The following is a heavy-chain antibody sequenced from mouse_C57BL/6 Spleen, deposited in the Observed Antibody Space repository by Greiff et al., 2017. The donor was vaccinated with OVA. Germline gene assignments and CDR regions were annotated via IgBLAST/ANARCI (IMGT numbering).Heavy chain of an antibody. Sequence: QVQLQQSGAELVKPGASVKMSCKASGYTFTSYWITWVKQRPGQGLAWIGDLYPGSGSNNYNEKFKSKATLTVDTSSSTAYMQLSSLTSEDSAVYYCASSAYYDGYPTYFDVWGTGTTVTVSS. CDR3: ASSAYYDGYPTYFDV. V-gene: IGHV1-55*01. J-gene: IGHJ1*03. CDR1: GYTFTSYW. D-gene: IGHD2-3*01. CDR2: LYPGSGSN.